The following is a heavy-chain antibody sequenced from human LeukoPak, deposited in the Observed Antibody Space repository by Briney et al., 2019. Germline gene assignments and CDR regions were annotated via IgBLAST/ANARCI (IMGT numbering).Heavy chain of an antibody. Sequence: ASVKVSCKASGYTFTGYYMHWVRQAPGQGLEWMGWINPNSGGTNYAQKFQGRVTMTRDKSIRTAYMDLSRLTSDDTAVYYCARNIWFGESADAFDIWGQGTMVTVSS. CDR2: INPNSGGT. CDR1: GYTFTGYY. CDR3: ARNIWFGESADAFDI. V-gene: IGHV1-2*02. D-gene: IGHD3-10*01. J-gene: IGHJ3*02.